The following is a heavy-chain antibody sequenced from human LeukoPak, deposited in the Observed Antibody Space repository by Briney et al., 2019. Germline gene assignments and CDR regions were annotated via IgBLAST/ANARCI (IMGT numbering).Heavy chain of an antibody. CDR1: GGSFSGYY. J-gene: IGHJ4*02. CDR3: ARGGRRWLLPIFDY. V-gene: IGHV4-34*01. Sequence: SETLSLTCAVYGGSFSGYYWSWIRQPPGKGLEWIGEINHSGSTNYNPSLKSQVTISVDTSKNQFSLKLSSVTAADTAVYYCARGGRRWLLPIFDYWGQGTLVTVSS. D-gene: IGHD3-22*01. CDR2: INHSGST.